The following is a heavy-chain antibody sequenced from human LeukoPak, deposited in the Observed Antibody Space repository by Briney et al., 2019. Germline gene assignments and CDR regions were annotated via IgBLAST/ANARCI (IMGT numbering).Heavy chain of an antibody. V-gene: IGHV1-3*01. J-gene: IGHJ4*02. D-gene: IGHD3-10*01. Sequence: ASVKVWCKASEYTFTSTVMHWVRQAPGQRLEWMGWINAGNGNTKYSQKFQGRVTITRDTSASTAYMELSSLRSEDTAVYYCAIQIRGVIYWGQGTLVTVSS. CDR1: EYTFTSTV. CDR2: INAGNGNT. CDR3: AIQIRGVIY.